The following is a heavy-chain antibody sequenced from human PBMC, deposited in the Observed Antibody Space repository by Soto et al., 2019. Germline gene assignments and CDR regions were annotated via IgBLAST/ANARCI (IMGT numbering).Heavy chain of an antibody. CDR2: ISYDGSNQ. CDR3: ARGSEWYYGSGSFSETLPY. D-gene: IGHD3-10*01. CDR1: SFTFSSYA. Sequence: PGGSLRLSCTDSSFTFSSYAMHWVRQAPGKGLEWVAVISYDGSNQYYADSVKGRFTISRDNSKNTLSLQMNSLRAEDTAVYYCARGSEWYYGSGSFSETLPYWGQGTLVTVSS. J-gene: IGHJ4*02. V-gene: IGHV3-30-3*01.